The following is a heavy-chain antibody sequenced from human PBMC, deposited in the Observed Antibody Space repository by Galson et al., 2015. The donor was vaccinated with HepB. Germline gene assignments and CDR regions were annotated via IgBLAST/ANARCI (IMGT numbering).Heavy chain of an antibody. CDR1: GFTFSSYS. J-gene: IGHJ6*03. CDR3: ARDNPYDHYMDV. CDR2: ISSSSSYI. V-gene: IGHV3-21*01. Sequence: SLRLSCAASGFTFSSYSMNWVRQAPGKGLEWVSSISSSSSYIYYADSVKGRFTISRDNAKNSLYLQMNSLRAEDTAVYYCARDNPYDHYMDVWGKGTTVTVSS.